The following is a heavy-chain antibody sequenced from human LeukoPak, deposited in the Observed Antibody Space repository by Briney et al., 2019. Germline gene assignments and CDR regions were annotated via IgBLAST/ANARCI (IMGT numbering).Heavy chain of an antibody. V-gene: IGHV4-4*07. CDR1: GGSISSYY. D-gene: IGHD3-10*01. Sequence: PSETLSLTCTVSGGSISSYYWSWIRQPAGKGVEWGGRIYTSGSTNYNPSLKSRVSISVDTSKNKFSLKRSSVTAADTAVYYCAREVLLWFGEPYNWFDPWGQGTLVTVSS. CDR2: IYTSGST. J-gene: IGHJ5*02. CDR3: AREVLLWFGEPYNWFDP.